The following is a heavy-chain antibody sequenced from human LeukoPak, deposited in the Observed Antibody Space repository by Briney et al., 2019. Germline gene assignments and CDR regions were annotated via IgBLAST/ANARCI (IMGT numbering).Heavy chain of an antibody. Sequence: ASVKVSCKASGGTFSSYAISWVRQAPGQGLEWMGRIIPILGMANYAQKFQGRVTITADKSTSTAYMELSSLRSEDTAVYYCARDTTYYYDSSGYYYFDYWGQGTLVTVSS. CDR2: IIPILGMA. V-gene: IGHV1-69*04. CDR3: ARDTTYYYDSSGYYYFDY. D-gene: IGHD3-22*01. J-gene: IGHJ4*02. CDR1: GGTFSSYA.